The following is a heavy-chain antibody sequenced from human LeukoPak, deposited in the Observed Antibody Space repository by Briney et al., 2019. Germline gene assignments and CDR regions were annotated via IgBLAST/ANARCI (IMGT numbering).Heavy chain of an antibody. J-gene: IGHJ4*02. CDR2: ISSSSSNI. CDR3: ARDNPYYYDSSGYYHDY. V-gene: IGHV3-48*02. Sequence: GGSLRLSCAASRFTFSSYSMNWVRQAPGKGREWVSYISSSSSNIYHADSVKGRFTISRDNAKNSLYLQMNSLRDEDTAVYYCARDNPYYYDSSGYYHDYWGQGTLVTVSS. D-gene: IGHD3-22*01. CDR1: RFTFSSYS.